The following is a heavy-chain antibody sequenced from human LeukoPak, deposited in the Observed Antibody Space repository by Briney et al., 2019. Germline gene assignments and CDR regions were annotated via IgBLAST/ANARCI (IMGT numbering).Heavy chain of an antibody. V-gene: IGHV3-21*01. Sequence: GGSLRLSCAASGFTFSSYSMNWVRQAPGKGLEWVSSISSSSSYIYYADSVKGRFTISRDNAKNSLYLQMNSLRAEDTAVYYCASYDILTGYADYWGQGTLVTGSS. D-gene: IGHD3-9*01. CDR3: ASYDILTGYADY. CDR1: GFTFSSYS. CDR2: ISSSSSYI. J-gene: IGHJ4*02.